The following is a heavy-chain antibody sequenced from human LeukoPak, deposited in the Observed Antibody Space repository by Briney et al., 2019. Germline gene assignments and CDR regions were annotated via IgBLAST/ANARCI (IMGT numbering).Heavy chain of an antibody. D-gene: IGHD2-15*01. CDR1: GFTFSSYS. CDR2: ISSSSSYI. J-gene: IGHJ4*02. CDR3: ARDSQAYCSGGRCSMFDY. Sequence: GSLRLSCAASGFTFSSYSMNWVRQAPGKGLEWVSSISSSSSYIYYADSVKGRFTISRDNAKNSLYLQMNSLRAEDTAGYYCARDSQAYCSGGRCSMFDYWGQGNLVTVSS. V-gene: IGHV3-21*01.